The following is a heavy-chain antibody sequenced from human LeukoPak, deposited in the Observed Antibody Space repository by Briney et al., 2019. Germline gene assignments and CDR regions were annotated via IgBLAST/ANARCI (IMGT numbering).Heavy chain of an antibody. Sequence: SGTLSLTCTVSGGSISSYYWSWIRQPSGKGLEWIGYIYYSGSTNYNPSLKSRVTISVDTSKNQFSLKLSSVTAADTAVYYCARDTSTGDDAFDIWGQGTMVTVSS. CDR3: ARDTSTGDDAFDI. CDR1: GGSISSYY. V-gene: IGHV4-59*01. CDR2: IYYSGST. D-gene: IGHD4-17*01. J-gene: IGHJ3*02.